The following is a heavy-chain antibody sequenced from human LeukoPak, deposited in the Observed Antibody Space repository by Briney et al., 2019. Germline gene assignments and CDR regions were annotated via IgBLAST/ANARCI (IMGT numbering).Heavy chain of an antibody. CDR3: ATPHSGSYFDFDY. CDR2: FDPEDGET. D-gene: IGHD1-26*01. CDR1: GYTLTELS. V-gene: IGHV1-24*01. J-gene: IGHJ4*02. Sequence: ASVKVSCKVSGYTLTELSMHWVRQAPGKGLEWMGGFDPEDGETIHAQKFQGRVTMTEDTSTDTAYMELSSLRSEDTAVYYCATPHSGSYFDFDYWGQGTLVTVSS.